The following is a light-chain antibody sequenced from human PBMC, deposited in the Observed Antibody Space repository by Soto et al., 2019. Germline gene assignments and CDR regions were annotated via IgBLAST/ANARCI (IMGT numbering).Light chain of an antibody. CDR1: SSDVGNYNL. CDR2: EVS. J-gene: IGLJ1*01. Sequence: SVLTQPASVSGSPGQSITISCTGTSSDVGNYNLVSWYQHHPGKAPKLMIYEVSKRPSGVSNRFSGSKSGDTASLTISGLQTENQADYYRCSHAGSNYVFGTGTKVTV. V-gene: IGLV2-23*02. CDR3: CSHAGSNYV.